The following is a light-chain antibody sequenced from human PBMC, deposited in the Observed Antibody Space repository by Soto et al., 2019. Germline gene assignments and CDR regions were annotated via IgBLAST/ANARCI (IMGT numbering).Light chain of an antibody. Sequence: EIVLTQSPGTLSLSPGERATLYCRASQSVSSNHLAWYQQKPGQAPRLLIYGGSSRATGIPVGFSGSGSETDFTLTITRLEPEDFAMYYCQQYSSSRTFGQGTKVDIK. CDR3: QQYSSSRT. J-gene: IGKJ1*01. CDR1: QSVSSNH. V-gene: IGKV3-20*01. CDR2: GGS.